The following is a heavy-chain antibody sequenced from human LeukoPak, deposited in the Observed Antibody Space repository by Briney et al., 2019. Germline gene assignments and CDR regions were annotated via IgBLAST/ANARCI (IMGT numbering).Heavy chain of an antibody. CDR3: AREYPPKTVYYYDSSGYIPHWFDP. V-gene: IGHV4-30-2*01. CDR1: GGSISSGGYS. D-gene: IGHD3-22*01. J-gene: IGHJ5*02. CDR2: IYHSGST. Sequence: PSETLSLTCAVSGGSISSGGYSWSWIRQPPGKGLEWIGYIYHSGSTYYNPSLKSRVTISVDRSKNQFSLKLSSVTAADTAVYYCAREYPPKTVYYYDSSGYIPHWFDPWGQGTLVTVSS.